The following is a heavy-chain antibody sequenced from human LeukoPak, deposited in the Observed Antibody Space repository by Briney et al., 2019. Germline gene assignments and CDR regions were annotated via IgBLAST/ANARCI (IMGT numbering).Heavy chain of an antibody. CDR1: GFTCSSYA. V-gene: IGHV3-23*01. Sequence: GGSLRLSCAASGFTCSSYAMSWVRQAPGKGLESVSAISGSGGSTYYADSVKGRFTISRDNSKNTLYLQMNSLRAEDTAVYYCAKCGWSSSSSFCCLSFDPWGQGTLVTVSS. D-gene: IGHD6-13*01. J-gene: IGHJ5*02. CDR3: AKCGWSSSSSFCCLSFDP. CDR2: ISGSGGST.